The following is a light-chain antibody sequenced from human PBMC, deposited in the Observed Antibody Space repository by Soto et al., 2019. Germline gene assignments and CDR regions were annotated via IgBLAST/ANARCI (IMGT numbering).Light chain of an antibody. V-gene: IGLV2-11*01. J-gene: IGLJ3*02. CDR3: CSYAGSQTWV. Sequence: QSALTQPRSVSGSPGQSVTISCTGTSSDVGGYNYVSWYQQHPGKAPKLIIYDVSKRPSGVPDRFSGSRSGNTVSLTISGLQAEDEADYYCCSYAGSQTWVFGGGTKLTVL. CDR2: DVS. CDR1: SSDVGGYNY.